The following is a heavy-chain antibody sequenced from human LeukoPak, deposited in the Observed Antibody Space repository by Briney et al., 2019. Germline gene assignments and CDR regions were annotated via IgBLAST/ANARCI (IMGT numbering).Heavy chain of an antibody. Sequence: SQTLSLTCVISVDSVSSNSAAWNWIRQSPSRGLGWLGRTYYRSKWYNDYAVSVKSRLTINPDTSKNQFSLQLNSVTPEDTAVYYCARGGAGGRAFDIWGQGTMVTVSS. CDR1: VDSVSSNSAA. D-gene: IGHD2-15*01. J-gene: IGHJ3*02. CDR3: ARGGAGGRAFDI. CDR2: TYYRSKWYN. V-gene: IGHV6-1*01.